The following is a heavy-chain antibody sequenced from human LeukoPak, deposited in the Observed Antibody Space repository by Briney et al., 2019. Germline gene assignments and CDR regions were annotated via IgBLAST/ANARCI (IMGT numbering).Heavy chain of an antibody. V-gene: IGHV3-30*02. CDR3: ARDFNWGFDY. J-gene: IGHJ4*02. D-gene: IGHD7-27*01. CDR2: IRQEGRDT. CDR1: GSPFSSHG. Sequence: PGGSLRLSCAASGSPFSSHGMHWVRQSPGKGLEWVAYIRQEGRDTYYADSVKGRFSISRDDSKYTVNLEMNSLRTEDMALYYCARDFNWGFDYWGQGTLVSVSS.